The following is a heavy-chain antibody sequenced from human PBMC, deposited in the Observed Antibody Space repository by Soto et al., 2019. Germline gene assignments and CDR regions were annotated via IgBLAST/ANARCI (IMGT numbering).Heavy chain of an antibody. CDR1: GFTFSNTW. Sequence: EVQLVESGGGLVKPGGSLRLSCAASGFTFSNTWLNWVRQAPGKGLEWVGRIKRQTDGGTADYAAPVKGRFTISRFDSKKTIYLQMNRLTIEDPAVYFCSTEDGAGQTKPGSSHPMTAWGQGTTVTFSS. CDR2: IKRQTDGGTA. CDR3: STEDGAGQTKPGSSHPMTA. D-gene: IGHD6-6*01. V-gene: IGHV3-15*07. J-gene: IGHJ6*02.